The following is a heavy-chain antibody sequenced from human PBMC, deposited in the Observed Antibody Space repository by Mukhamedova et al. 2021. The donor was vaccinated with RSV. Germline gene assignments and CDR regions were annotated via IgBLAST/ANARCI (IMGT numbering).Heavy chain of an antibody. V-gene: IGHV3-53*05. Sequence: GLEWVSVIYSGGSTYYTDSVKGRFTISRDNSKNTLYLQMNSLRAEDTAVYYCARDYYYDRSGYYDAFDIWGQGTMVTVSS. CDR2: IYSGGST. CDR3: ARDYYYDRSGYYDAFDI. D-gene: IGHD3-22*01. J-gene: IGHJ3*02.